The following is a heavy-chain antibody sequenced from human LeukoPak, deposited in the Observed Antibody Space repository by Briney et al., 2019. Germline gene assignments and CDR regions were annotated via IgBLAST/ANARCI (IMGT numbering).Heavy chain of an antibody. CDR3: ARGSIAAAGNGDFDY. V-gene: IGHV3-33*01. CDR2: IYYDGSNQ. D-gene: IGHD6-13*01. CDR1: GLRFRNYG. J-gene: IGHJ4*02. Sequence: GSLRLSCVVSGLRFRNYGMHWVRQAPGKGLEWVAVIYYDGSNQYCADSVKGRFTVSRDNSKNTLYLQMNSLRAEDTAVYYCARGSIAAAGNGDFDYWGQGTLVTVSS.